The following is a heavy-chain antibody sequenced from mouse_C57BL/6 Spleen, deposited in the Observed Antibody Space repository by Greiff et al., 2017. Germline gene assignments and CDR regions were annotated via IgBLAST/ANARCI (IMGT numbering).Heavy chain of an antibody. J-gene: IGHJ3*01. D-gene: IGHD1-1*01. CDR3: ARHEDLYYGSSSWFAY. CDR1: GYTFTEYT. CDR2: FYPGSGSI. V-gene: IGHV1-62-2*01. Sequence: VQLQQSGAELVKPGASVKLSCKASGYTFTEYTIHWVKQRSGQGLEWIGWFYPGSGSIKYNEKFKDKATLTADKASSTVYMELSRLTSEDAAVYCCARHEDLYYGSSSWFAYWGQGTPGTVSA.